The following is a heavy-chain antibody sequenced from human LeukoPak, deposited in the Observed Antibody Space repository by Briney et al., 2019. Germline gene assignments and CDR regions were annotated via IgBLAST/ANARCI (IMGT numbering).Heavy chain of an antibody. Sequence: PGGSLRLSCAASGFTFSTYAMHWVRRAPGKGLECVSAISSNGGSTYYADSVKGRFTISRDNSKNTLYLQMGSLRAEVMAVYYCAREGTQAAALDYWGQGTLVTVSS. CDR3: AREGTQAAALDY. CDR1: GFTFSTYA. J-gene: IGHJ4*02. D-gene: IGHD6-13*01. CDR2: ISSNGGST. V-gene: IGHV3-64*02.